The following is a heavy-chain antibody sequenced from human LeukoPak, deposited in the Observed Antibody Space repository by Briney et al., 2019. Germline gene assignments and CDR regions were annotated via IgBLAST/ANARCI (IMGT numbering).Heavy chain of an antibody. CDR1: AFTFSTYS. Sequence: GGSLRLSCTASAFTFSTYSMNWVRQAPGRGLEWVSSITSSSSYIYYADSVKGRFTISRDNAQNSLYLQMNSLRAEDTAVYYCAKDGANYYDSSGYYQRPENAEYFQHWGQGTLVTVSS. CDR3: AKDGANYYDSSGYYQRPENAEYFQH. J-gene: IGHJ1*01. CDR2: ITSSSSYI. D-gene: IGHD3-22*01. V-gene: IGHV3-21*04.